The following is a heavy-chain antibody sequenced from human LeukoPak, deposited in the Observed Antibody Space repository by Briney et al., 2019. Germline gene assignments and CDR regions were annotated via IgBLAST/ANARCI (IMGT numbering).Heavy chain of an antibody. D-gene: IGHD2-2*01. J-gene: IGHJ2*01. CDR1: GGSISSSSYY. V-gene: IGHV4-39*01. CDR3: AGHKYCSSTSCYAGGFYFDL. Sequence: SETLSLTCTVSGGSISSSSYYWGWLRQPPGKGLEWIGTIYYSGSTYYNPSLKSRVTISVDTSQNQFSLKLSSVTAADTAVYYCAGHKYCSSTSCYAGGFYFDLWGRGTLVTVSS. CDR2: IYYSGST.